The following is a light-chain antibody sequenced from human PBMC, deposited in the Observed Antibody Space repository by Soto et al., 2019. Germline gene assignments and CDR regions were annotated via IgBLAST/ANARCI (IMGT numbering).Light chain of an antibody. CDR1: QGISSY. J-gene: IGKJ5*01. Sequence: IQLTQSPSSLSASVGDRVTITCRASQGISSYLAWYQQKPGKAPKLLIYAASTLQSGVPSRFSGSGSGTDFTLTISCLQSEDFATYYCQQYYSYPTFGQGTRLEIK. V-gene: IGKV1-9*01. CDR3: QQYYSYPT. CDR2: AAS.